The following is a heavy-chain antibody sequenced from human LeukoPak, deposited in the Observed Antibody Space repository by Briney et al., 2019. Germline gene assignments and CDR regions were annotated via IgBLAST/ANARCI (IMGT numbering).Heavy chain of an antibody. CDR1: GFPFSIFA. J-gene: IGHJ4*02. D-gene: IGHD6-19*01. Sequence: PGGSLRLSCGASGFPFSIFALSWVRQAPGKGLEWVSSITSSGDKAYYADSVKGRFTVSRDNSKKTVDLQMNSLRAEDTALYYCAKDPNFSSGWYLADYWGQGTLVTVSS. V-gene: IGHV3-23*01. CDR2: ITSSGDKA. CDR3: AKDPNFSSGWYLADY.